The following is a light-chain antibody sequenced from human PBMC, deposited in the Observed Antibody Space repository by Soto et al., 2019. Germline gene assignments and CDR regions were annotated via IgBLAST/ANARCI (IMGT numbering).Light chain of an antibody. CDR2: AAS. CDR1: QGISSY. V-gene: IGKV1-9*01. Sequence: DIQLTQSPSFLSASVGDRVTITCRASQGISSYLAWYQQKPGKAPKLLIYAASTLQSGVPSRFSGSGSGTEFTLKICSLQPEDFATYYCQQLNSDPLGFTFGPGTKVHIK. CDR3: QQLNSDPLGFT. J-gene: IGKJ3*01.